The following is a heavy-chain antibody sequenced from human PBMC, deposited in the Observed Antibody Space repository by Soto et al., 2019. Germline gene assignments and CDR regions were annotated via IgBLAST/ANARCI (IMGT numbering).Heavy chain of an antibody. CDR1: GFTFSNYG. V-gene: IGHV3-30*18. J-gene: IGHJ4*02. CDR3: AKDQASGQGSFDS. CDR2: ISYDGSNQ. Sequence: SLRLSCAASGFTFSNYGMHWVRQAPDKGLEWVALISYDGSNQYYADSVKGRFTISRDNSKNTLFLQMNSLRADDTAVYYCAKDQASGQGSFDSWGQGTLVTVSS.